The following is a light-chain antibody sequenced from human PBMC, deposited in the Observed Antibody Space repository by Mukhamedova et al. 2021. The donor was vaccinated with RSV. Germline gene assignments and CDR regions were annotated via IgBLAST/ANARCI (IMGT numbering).Light chain of an antibody. J-gene: IGKJ1*01. V-gene: IGKV1-17*01. CDR3: LQYNNNPWT. Sequence: WYQRRVHGKAPKRLIFATSTLQDGVPSRFSGSKSGTEFTLTISSLQTEDFPTYYCLQYNNNPWTFGQGTKVDI. CDR2: ATS.